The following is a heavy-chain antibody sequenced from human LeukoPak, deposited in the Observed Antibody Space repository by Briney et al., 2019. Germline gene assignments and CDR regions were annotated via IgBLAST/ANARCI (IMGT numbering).Heavy chain of an antibody. D-gene: IGHD3-3*01. CDR1: GFTFSSYW. CDR3: AKGGGFLEWLSYMDV. J-gene: IGHJ6*03. Sequence: GGSLRLSCAASGFTFSSYWMSWVRQAPGKGLEWVSAISGSGGSTYYADSVKGRFTISRDNSKNTLYLQMNSLRAEDTAVYYCAKGGGFLEWLSYMDVWGKGTTVTVSS. V-gene: IGHV3-23*01. CDR2: ISGSGGST.